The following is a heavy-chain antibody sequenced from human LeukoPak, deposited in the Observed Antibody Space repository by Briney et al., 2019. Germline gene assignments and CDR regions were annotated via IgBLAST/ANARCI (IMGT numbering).Heavy chain of an antibody. CDR2: AYYRSKWFN. D-gene: IGHD6-19*01. CDR3: ARTRYSSGGAYYYGVDV. CDR1: GDSVSSNNAA. Sequence: SPTLSLTCAISGDSVSSNNAAWNWIRQSPSRGLEWLGRAYYRSKWFNDYAVSVKSRITITSDTSKNQFSLQLNSVTPEDTAVYYCARTRYSSGGAYYYGVDVWGQGTTVTVSS. J-gene: IGHJ6*02. V-gene: IGHV6-1*01.